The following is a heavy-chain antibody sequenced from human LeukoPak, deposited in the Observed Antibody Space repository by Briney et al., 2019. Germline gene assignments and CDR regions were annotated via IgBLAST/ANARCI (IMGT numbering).Heavy chain of an antibody. CDR3: VGTRHHYYYDSSGYYGSAFDI. D-gene: IGHD3-22*01. CDR2: VYTSGST. CDR1: GGSISSGHYY. V-gene: IGHV4-61*02. J-gene: IGHJ3*02. Sequence: PSETLSLTCTVSGGSISSGHYYWSWIRQPAGKGLEWIGRVYTSGSTNYNPSLKSRVTISADTSKNQFSLKLNSVTAAVTAVYYCVGTRHHYYYDSSGYYGSAFDIWGQGTVVTVSS.